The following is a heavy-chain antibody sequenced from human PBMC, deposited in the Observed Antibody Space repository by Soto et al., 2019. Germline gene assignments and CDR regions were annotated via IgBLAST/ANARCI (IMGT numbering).Heavy chain of an antibody. D-gene: IGHD6-19*01. Sequence: QVQLVQSGAEVKKPGSSVKVSCKASGGTFSSYTISWVRQAPGQGLEWMGRIIPILGIANYAQKFQGRVTITADKSTSTAYMELSSLRSEDTAVYYCASLYQWLDNWFDPWGQGTLVTVSS. J-gene: IGHJ5*02. V-gene: IGHV1-69*02. CDR3: ASLYQWLDNWFDP. CDR1: GGTFSSYT. CDR2: IIPILGIA.